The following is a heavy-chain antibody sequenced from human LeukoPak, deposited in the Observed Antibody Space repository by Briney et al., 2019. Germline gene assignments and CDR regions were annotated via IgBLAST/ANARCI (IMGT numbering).Heavy chain of an antibody. Sequence: GGALRLSCAASGFTFSTYAMTWVRQAPGKGLEWVSGISTSGDRTYYADSVKGRFTIYRDNSKTTLYLQMNSLRAEDTAEYYCARSAVGTSCCTAVDYWGQGTLVTVSS. V-gene: IGHV3-23*01. J-gene: IGHJ4*02. CDR3: ARSAVGTSCCTAVDY. D-gene: IGHD1-26*01. CDR1: GFTFSTYA. CDR2: ISTSGDRT.